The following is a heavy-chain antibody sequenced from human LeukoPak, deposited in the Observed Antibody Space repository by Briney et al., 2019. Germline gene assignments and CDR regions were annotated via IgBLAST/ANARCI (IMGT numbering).Heavy chain of an antibody. V-gene: IGHV3-15*01. CDR2: IRSQSDGETA. D-gene: IGHD2-8*01. J-gene: IGHJ4*02. CDR3: TTGYGTIDF. Sequence: GGSLRLSCAVSRFTFSDAWMAWVRQAPGKGLEHVGRIRSQSDGETATYDAPVKDRLTISSDDSNNMVYLYMNNLKIEDTAMYYCTTGYGTIDFWGQGTLVAVSS. CDR1: RFTFSDAW.